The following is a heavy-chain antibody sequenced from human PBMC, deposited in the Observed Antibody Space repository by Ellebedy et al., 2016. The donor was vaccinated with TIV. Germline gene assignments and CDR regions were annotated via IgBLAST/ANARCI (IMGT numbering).Heavy chain of an antibody. CDR2: INHSGST. CDR1: GGSLSGYY. Sequence: MPSETPSLTCAVYGGSLSGYYWSWIRQPPGKGLEWIGEINHSGSTNYNSSLKSRVTISLDTSKNQFSLKLSSVTAADTAVYYCSRGVTDQNWGQGILVTVSS. V-gene: IGHV4-34*01. CDR3: SRGVTDQN. D-gene: IGHD2-21*02. J-gene: IGHJ4*02.